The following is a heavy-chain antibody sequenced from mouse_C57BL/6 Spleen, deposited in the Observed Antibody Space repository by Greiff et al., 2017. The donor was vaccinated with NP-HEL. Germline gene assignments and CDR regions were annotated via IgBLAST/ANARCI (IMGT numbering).Heavy chain of an antibody. J-gene: IGHJ2*01. CDR1: GFTFSDYY. V-gene: IGHV5-12*01. CDR3: ASRLGRERYFDY. D-gene: IGHD4-1*01. CDR2: ISNGGGST. Sequence: DVHLVESGGGLVQPGGSLKLSCAASGFTFSDYYMYWVRQTPEKRLEWVAYISNGGGSTYYPDTVKGRFTISRDNAKNTLYLQMSRLKSEDTAMDYCASRLGRERYFDYWGQGTTLTVSS.